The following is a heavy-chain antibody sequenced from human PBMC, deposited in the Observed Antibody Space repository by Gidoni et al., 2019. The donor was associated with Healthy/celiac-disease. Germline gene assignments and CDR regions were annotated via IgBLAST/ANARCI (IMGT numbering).Heavy chain of an antibody. D-gene: IGHD2-2*01. CDR2: ISGSGGST. J-gene: IGHJ6*03. CDR1: GFTFSSYA. Sequence: EMQLVESGGGLVQPGGSLRLSCAASGFTFSSYAMSWVRQAPGKGLEWVSAISGSGGSTYYADSVKGRFTISRDNSKNTLYLQMNSLRAEDTAVYYCAKDRTLMDCSSTSCHRTHYYYYYMDVWGKGTTVTVSS. V-gene: IGHV3-23*04. CDR3: AKDRTLMDCSSTSCHRTHYYYYYMDV.